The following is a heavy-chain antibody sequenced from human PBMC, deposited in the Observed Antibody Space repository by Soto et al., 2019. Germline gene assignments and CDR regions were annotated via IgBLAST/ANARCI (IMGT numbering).Heavy chain of an antibody. CDR3: ARAIARDGSSWYRGGYDS. D-gene: IGHD6-13*01. Sequence: QVRLLQSGAEVKESGASVKVSCEASGYTFTAYYIHWVRQAPGQGLEWMGWINPDTGGTDYAQKFQGWVTMTRDASITTAFMELASLKIGDTAVYYCARAIARDGSSWYRGGYDSWGQGTLVTVSS. CDR1: GYTFTAYY. J-gene: IGHJ4*02. CDR2: INPDTGGT. V-gene: IGHV1-2*04.